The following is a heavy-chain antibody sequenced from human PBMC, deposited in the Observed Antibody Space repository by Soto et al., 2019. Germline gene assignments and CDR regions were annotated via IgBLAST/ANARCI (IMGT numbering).Heavy chain of an antibody. J-gene: IGHJ4*02. D-gene: IGHD3-16*01. Sequence: ASVKVSCKTSGYTFTAYGISWVRRAPGQGLEWIGWVSADSGRTNYARNIQGRVIMTRDRATATAYMELRSLRSDDTAVYYCARDFPSGAPFFDYWGQGSLVTVSS. CDR1: GYTFTAYG. CDR3: ARDFPSGAPFFDY. CDR2: VSADSGRT. V-gene: IGHV1-18*04.